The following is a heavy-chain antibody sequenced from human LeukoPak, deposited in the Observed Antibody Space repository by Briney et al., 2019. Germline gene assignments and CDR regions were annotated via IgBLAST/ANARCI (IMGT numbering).Heavy chain of an antibody. Sequence: GGSLRLSCAASGFTVSSNYMSWVRQAPGKGLEWVSVIYSGGSTYYADSVKGRFTISRDNSKNTLYLQMNSLRAEDTAVYHCARDYYGSGSLDWGQGTLVTVSS. CDR1: GFTVSSNY. D-gene: IGHD3-10*01. J-gene: IGHJ4*02. CDR2: IYSGGST. V-gene: IGHV3-53*01. CDR3: ARDYYGSGSLD.